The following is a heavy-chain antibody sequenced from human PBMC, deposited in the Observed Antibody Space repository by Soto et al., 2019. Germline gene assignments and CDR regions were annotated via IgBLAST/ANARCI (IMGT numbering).Heavy chain of an antibody. CDR3: ASSYGTSWYGDY. J-gene: IGHJ4*02. CDR2: FIPMSGTP. Sequence: QVQLVQSGSEVKRPGSSVKVSCKASGGDFRNYALTWVRQAPGQGLEWMGGFIPMSGTPKYAQKFQGRVTITADTSTTTAYMELTSLRDDDTAVYYCASSYGTSWYGDYWGQGTLVTVS. D-gene: IGHD6-13*01. CDR1: GGDFRNYA. V-gene: IGHV1-69*06.